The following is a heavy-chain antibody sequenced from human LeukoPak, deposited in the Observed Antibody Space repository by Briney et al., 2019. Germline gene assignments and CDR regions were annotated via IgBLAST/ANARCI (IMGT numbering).Heavy chain of an antibody. Sequence: GGSLRLSCAASGFTFSDYGMSWVRQAPGKGLEWVSPISGRGGGTYSADSVKGRFTISRDNSKNTVYLQMNSLRAEDTAVYYCAKQGRVWLRDYYYYMDVWGKGTTVTISS. CDR3: AKQGRVWLRDYYYYMDV. J-gene: IGHJ6*03. CDR2: ISGRGGGT. D-gene: IGHD3-9*01. V-gene: IGHV3-23*01. CDR1: GFTFSDYG.